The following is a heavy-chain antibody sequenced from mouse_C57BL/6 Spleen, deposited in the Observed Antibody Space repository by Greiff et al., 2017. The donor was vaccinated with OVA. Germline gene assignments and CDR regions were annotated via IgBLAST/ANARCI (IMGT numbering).Heavy chain of an antibody. D-gene: IGHD3-2*02. CDR3: AKAQATAMDY. J-gene: IGHJ4*01. V-gene: IGHV1-42*01. CDR2: INPSTGGT. CDR1: GYSFTGYY. Sequence: DVKLQESGPELVKPGASVKISCKASGYSFTGYYMNWVKQSPEKSLEWIGEINPSTGGTTYNQKFKAKATLTVDKSSSTAYMQLKSLTSEDSAVYYCAKAQATAMDYWGQGTSVTVSS.